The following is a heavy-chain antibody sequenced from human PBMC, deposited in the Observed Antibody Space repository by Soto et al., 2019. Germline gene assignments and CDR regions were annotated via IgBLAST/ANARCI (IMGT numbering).Heavy chain of an antibody. V-gene: IGHV4-39*01. CDR3: ASLPVTWGYYYYYYMDV. D-gene: IGHD7-27*01. J-gene: IGHJ6*03. CDR1: GGSISSSSYY. CDR2: IYYSGST. Sequence: QLQLQESGPGLVKPSETLSLTCTVSGGSISSSSYYWGWIRQPPGKGLEWIGSIYYSGSTYYNPSLKGRVTMSVDTSKNQFSLKLSSVTAADTAVYYCASLPVTWGYYYYYYMDVWGKGTTVTVSS.